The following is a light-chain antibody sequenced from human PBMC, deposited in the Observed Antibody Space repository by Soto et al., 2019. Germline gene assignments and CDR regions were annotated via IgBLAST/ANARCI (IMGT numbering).Light chain of an antibody. J-gene: IGKJ5*01. CDR2: GAS. Sequence: IERRQNARSRCVSRGGRATLSCRASQSVSSNLAWYQQKPGQAPRLLIYGASTRATGIPARFSGSGSGTAFTLAIRCLQSYEFVVSFCEGRSTSAMTVGEGTRLEI. CDR1: QSVSSN. CDR3: EGRSTSAMT. V-gene: IGKV3-15*01.